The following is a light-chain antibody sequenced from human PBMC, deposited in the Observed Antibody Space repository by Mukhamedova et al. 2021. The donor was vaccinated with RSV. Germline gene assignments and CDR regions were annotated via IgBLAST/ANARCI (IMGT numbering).Light chain of an antibody. CDR3: QQYNYPGT. CDR2: RTS. Sequence: SHWLAWYQQKPGKAPKLLIYRTSTLESGVPSRFSGSGSGTEFTLTISSLQPDDFATYYCQQYNYPGTCGQGTKVEIQ. V-gene: IGKV1-5*03. J-gene: IGKJ1*01. CDR1: SHW.